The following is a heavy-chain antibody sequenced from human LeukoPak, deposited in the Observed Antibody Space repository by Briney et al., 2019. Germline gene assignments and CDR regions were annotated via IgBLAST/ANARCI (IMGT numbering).Heavy chain of an antibody. V-gene: IGHV4-38-2*02. CDR2: IYHSGST. D-gene: IGHD3-10*01. Sequence: SETLSLTCTVSGYSISSGYYWGWIRQPPGKGLEWIGSIYHSGSTYYNPSLKSRVTISVDTSKNQFSLKLSSVTAADTAVYYCARVPLVRGLREGYFDYWGQGTLVTVSS. CDR3: ARVPLVRGLREGYFDY. J-gene: IGHJ4*02. CDR1: GYSISSGYY.